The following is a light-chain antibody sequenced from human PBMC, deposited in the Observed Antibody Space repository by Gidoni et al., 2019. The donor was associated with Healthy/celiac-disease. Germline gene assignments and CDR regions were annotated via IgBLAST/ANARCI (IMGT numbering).Light chain of an antibody. Sequence: QSVLTQPPSASGTPGQRVTISCSGSSSNIGSNTVNWYQQLPGTAPKLLIYSNNQRPSGVPDRFSGSKSGTSASLAISGLQSEDEADYYCAAWDASLNGPGVFGTGTKVTVL. CDR1: SSNIGSNT. CDR3: AAWDASLNGPGV. J-gene: IGLJ1*01. CDR2: SNN. V-gene: IGLV1-44*01.